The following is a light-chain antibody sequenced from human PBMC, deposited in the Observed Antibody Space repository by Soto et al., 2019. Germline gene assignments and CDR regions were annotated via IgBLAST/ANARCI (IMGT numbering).Light chain of an antibody. CDR3: AAWDDTLTDYV. V-gene: IGLV1-44*01. CDR1: SSNIGSST. Sequence: QSVLTQPPSASGTPGQRVTISCSGSSSNIGSSTVNWYQQLPGTAPQSLIYSNSQRPSGVPDRFSGSKYGTSASLAISGRQSEDEADYYCAAWDDTLTDYVFGTGTKLTVL. J-gene: IGLJ1*01. CDR2: SNS.